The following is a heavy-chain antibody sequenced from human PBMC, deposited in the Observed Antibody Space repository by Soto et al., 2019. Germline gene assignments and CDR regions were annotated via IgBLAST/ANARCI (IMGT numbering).Heavy chain of an antibody. V-gene: IGHV3-48*01. Sequence: PGGSLRLSCAASGFTFSTYSMNWVRQAPGKGLEWVSSISSSSTIYYADSVKGRFTISRDNVQNSLYLQMHSLRAEDTAVYYCARRAADYYGMDVWGQGTTVTVSS. CDR2: ISSSSTI. D-gene: IGHD6-13*01. J-gene: IGHJ6*02. CDR3: ARRAADYYGMDV. CDR1: GFTFSTYS.